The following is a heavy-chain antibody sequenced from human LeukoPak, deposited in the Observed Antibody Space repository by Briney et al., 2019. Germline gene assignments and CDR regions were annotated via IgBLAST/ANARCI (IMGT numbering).Heavy chain of an antibody. Sequence: PGGSLRLSCAASGFTFSDYQMGWVRQAPGKGLEWVANTKQDGSEKYYADSVKGRFTISRDNAKNSLDLQMNSLRAEDTAVYYCARRQWLVFRGQGTLVTVSS. D-gene: IGHD6-19*01. CDR2: TKQDGSEK. CDR3: ARRQWLVF. V-gene: IGHV3-7*01. J-gene: IGHJ4*02. CDR1: GFTFSDYQ.